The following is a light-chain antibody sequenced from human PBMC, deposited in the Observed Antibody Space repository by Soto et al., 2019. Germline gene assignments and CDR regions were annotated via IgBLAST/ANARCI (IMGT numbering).Light chain of an antibody. Sequence: ALTQPPSVSGSPVQSVTISCTGTSTDFVSYNRVSWYQQPPDTAPKLMIYEASNRPSGVPDRFSGSKSGNTASLTISGLQAADEADYYCSLFTSDNTYVFGTGTKVTV. CDR1: STDFVSYNR. J-gene: IGLJ1*01. V-gene: IGLV2-18*01. CDR2: EAS. CDR3: SLFTSDNTYV.